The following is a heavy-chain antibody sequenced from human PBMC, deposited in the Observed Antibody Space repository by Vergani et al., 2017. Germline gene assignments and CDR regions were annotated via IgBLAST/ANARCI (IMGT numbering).Heavy chain of an antibody. D-gene: IGHD3-9*01. Sequence: QVQLQESGPGLVKPSETLSLTCAVSGYSISSGYYWGWIRQPPGKGLEWIGSIYHSGSTNYNPSLKSRVTISVDTSKNQFSLKLSSVTAADTAVYYCARDPTGYGWGSIGVNVWGQGTTVSVSS. J-gene: IGHJ6*02. CDR1: GYSISSGYY. CDR3: ARDPTGYGWGSIGVNV. CDR2: IYHSGST. V-gene: IGHV4-38-2*02.